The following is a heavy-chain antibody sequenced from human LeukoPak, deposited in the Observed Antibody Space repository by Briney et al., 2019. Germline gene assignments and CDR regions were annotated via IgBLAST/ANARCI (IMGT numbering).Heavy chain of an antibody. Sequence: SETLSLTCTVSGGSISSSSYYWGWIRQPPGKGLEWIGSIYYSGSTYYNPSLKSRVTISVDTSKNQFSLKLSSVTAADTAVYYCARHVPSIVVVPAANGRRNAFDIWGQGTMVTVSS. D-gene: IGHD2-2*01. V-gene: IGHV4-39*01. CDR3: ARHVPSIVVVPAANGRRNAFDI. CDR1: GGSISSSSYY. CDR2: IYYSGST. J-gene: IGHJ3*02.